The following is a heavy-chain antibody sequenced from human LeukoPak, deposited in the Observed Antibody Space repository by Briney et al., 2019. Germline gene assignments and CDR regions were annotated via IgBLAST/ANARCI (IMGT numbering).Heavy chain of an antibody. CDR1: GYTITSYC. V-gene: IGHV1-46*03. CDR2: IRPD. J-gene: IGHJ4*02. D-gene: IGHD5-18*01. Sequence: ASVKVSCKASGYTITSYCVHWVRQAPGQGLEWMGVIRPDSSAQTFQGRVTLTRDTSTSTVYMELSSLRSEDSAIYSCVSDYTAMFTGCDYWGQGTPVTVSS. CDR3: VSDYTAMFTGCDY.